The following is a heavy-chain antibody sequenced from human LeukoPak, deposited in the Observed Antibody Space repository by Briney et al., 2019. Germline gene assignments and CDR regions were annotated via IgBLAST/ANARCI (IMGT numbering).Heavy chain of an antibody. D-gene: IGHD4-23*01. J-gene: IGHJ6*02. Sequence: SETLSLTCTVSGGSISSYYWSWIRQPAGKGLEWIGRIYTSGSTNYNPSLKSRVTMSVDTSKNQFSLKLSSVTAADTAVYYCARDLVAYGGNPDYYYYGMDAWGQGTTVTVSS. V-gene: IGHV4-4*07. CDR2: IYTSGST. CDR3: ARDLVAYGGNPDYYYYGMDA. CDR1: GGSISSYY.